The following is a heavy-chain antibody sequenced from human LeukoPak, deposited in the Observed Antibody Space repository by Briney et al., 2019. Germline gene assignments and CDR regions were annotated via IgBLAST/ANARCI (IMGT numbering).Heavy chain of an antibody. D-gene: IGHD3-22*01. CDR1: GGSISSSPYY. CDR3: ARFTYYYDSSGYSLGDSSPTDAFDI. Sequence: SETLSLTCTVSGGSISSSPYYWSWIRQPPGKGLEYIGRIYTSGSTDYSPSLKSRVTMSVHTSKNQFSLKLSSVTAADTAVYYCARFTYYYDSSGYSLGDSSPTDAFDIWGQGTMVTVSS. J-gene: IGHJ3*02. V-gene: IGHV4-61*02. CDR2: IYTSGST.